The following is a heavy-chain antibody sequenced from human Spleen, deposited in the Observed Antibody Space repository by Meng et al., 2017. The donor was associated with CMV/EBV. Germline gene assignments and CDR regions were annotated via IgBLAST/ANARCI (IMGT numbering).Heavy chain of an antibody. Sequence: GESLKISCAASGFTFSSYAMSWVRQAPGKGLEWVSAISGSGDSTYYADSVEGRFTISRYNSKNTLYLQRNSLRAEDTAVYYCAKDDDYGGSYYYYGMDVWGQGTTVTVSS. V-gene: IGHV3-23*01. J-gene: IGHJ6*02. CDR2: ISGSGDST. CDR3: AKDDDYGGSYYYYGMDV. CDR1: GFTFSSYA. D-gene: IGHD4-23*01.